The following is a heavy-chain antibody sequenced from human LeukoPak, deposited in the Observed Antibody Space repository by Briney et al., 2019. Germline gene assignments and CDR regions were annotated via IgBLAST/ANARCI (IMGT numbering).Heavy chain of an antibody. CDR3: ARDRWFGESRYMDV. CDR2: ISYRGST. CDR1: GGSISSSSYY. V-gene: IGHV4-61*01. J-gene: IGHJ6*03. D-gene: IGHD3-10*01. Sequence: SETLSLTCTVSGGSISSSSYYWGWIRQPPGKGLEWIGYISYRGSTNYIPSLKSRVTISVDTSKIQFSLNLSSVTAADTAVYYCARDRWFGESRYMDVWGKGTTVTISS.